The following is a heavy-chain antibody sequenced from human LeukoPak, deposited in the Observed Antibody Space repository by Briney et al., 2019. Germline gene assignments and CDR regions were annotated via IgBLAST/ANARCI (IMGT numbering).Heavy chain of an antibody. J-gene: IGHJ4*02. V-gene: IGHV1-69*13. CDR3: ATWDSSGGFDY. D-gene: IGHD3-22*01. CDR1: GGTFSSYA. CDR2: IIPIFGTA. Sequence: GASVKVSCKASGGTFSSYAISWVRQAPGQGLEWMGGIIPIFGTANYAQKFQGRVTITAGESTSTAYMELSSLRSEDTAVYYCATWDSSGGFDYWGQGTLVTVSS.